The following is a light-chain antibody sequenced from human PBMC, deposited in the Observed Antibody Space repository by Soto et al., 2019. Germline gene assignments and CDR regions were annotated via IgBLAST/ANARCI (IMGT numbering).Light chain of an antibody. CDR2: AAS. CDR1: QGISSY. J-gene: IGKJ3*01. CDR3: QQYYSYPRT. V-gene: IGKV1-8*01. Sequence: AIRMTQSPSSLSASTGDRVTITCRASQGISSYLAWYQQKPGKAPKLLIYAASTLQSGVPSRFSGSGSGTDFTLTISCLHSEDFATYYCQQYYSYPRTFGPGTKVDIK.